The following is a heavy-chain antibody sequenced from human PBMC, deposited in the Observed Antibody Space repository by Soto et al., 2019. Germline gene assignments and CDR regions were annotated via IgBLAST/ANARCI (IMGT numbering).Heavy chain of an antibody. D-gene: IGHD2-15*01. J-gene: IGHJ6*02. CDR3: AHVLVVVANYGMDV. V-gene: IGHV2-5*02. CDR2: IYWDDDK. Sequence: QITLKESGPMLVKPTQTLTLTCTFSGFSLSTSGVGVGWIRQPPGKALEWLALIYWDDDKRYSPSLTSRLTITKDTSKNQVVLTMTNMDPVETATYYCAHVLVVVANYGMDVWGQGTTVTVSS. CDR1: GFSLSTSGVG.